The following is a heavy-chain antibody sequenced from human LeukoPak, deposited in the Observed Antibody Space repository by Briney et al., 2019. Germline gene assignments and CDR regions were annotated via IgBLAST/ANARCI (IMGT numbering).Heavy chain of an antibody. V-gene: IGHV3-21*01. J-gene: IGHJ4*02. CDR2: ISSSSSYI. D-gene: IGHD5-18*01. Sequence: PGGSLRLSCAASGFTFSSYSMNWVRQAPGKGLEWVSSISSSSSYIYYADSVKGRFTISRDNAKNSLYLQMNSLRAEDTAVYYCARDRVEYSYGPGFDYWGQGTLVTVSS. CDR3: ARDRVEYSYGPGFDY. CDR1: GFTFSSYS.